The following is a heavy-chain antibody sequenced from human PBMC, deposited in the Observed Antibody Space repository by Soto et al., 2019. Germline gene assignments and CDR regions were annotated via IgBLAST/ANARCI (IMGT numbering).Heavy chain of an antibody. Sequence: SETLSLTCTVSGGSISSYYWSWIRQPPGKGLEWIGYIYYSGSTNYNPSLKSRVTISVDTSKNQFSLKLSSVTAADTAVYYCARGGNYYDSSAPGGWFDPWGQGTLVTVS. V-gene: IGHV4-59*01. D-gene: IGHD3-22*01. CDR2: IYYSGST. CDR1: GGSISSYY. J-gene: IGHJ5*02. CDR3: ARGGNYYDSSAPGGWFDP.